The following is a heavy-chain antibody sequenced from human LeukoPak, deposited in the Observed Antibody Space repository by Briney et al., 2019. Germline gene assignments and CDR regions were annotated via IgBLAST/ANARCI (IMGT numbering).Heavy chain of an antibody. Sequence: ASVKVSCKASGYTFTGYYMHWVRQAPGQGLEWMGWINPNSGGTNYAQKFQGRVTMTRDTSISTAYMELSRLRSVDTAVYYCARVYRGIGSGWPYDAFDIWGQGTMVTVSS. CDR2: INPNSGGT. J-gene: IGHJ3*02. D-gene: IGHD6-19*01. CDR1: GYTFTGYY. CDR3: ARVYRGIGSGWPYDAFDI. V-gene: IGHV1-2*02.